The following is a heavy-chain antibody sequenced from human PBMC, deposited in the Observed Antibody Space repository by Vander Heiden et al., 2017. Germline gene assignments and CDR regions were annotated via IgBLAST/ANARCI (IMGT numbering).Heavy chain of an antibody. CDR2: IYYSGST. CDR3: ARAQGGGYVVYYYCYGMDV. D-gene: IGHD5-12*01. J-gene: IGHJ6*02. V-gene: IGHV4-39*01. Sequence: QLLLQYSGPGLRMPSETLSLTCTFPGGSISSSRSYWGWIRPPPGKGLEWIGSIYYSGSTYDNPSLKSRVTISVDTSKNQFAMRLSSVTGADTAVYYCARAQGGGYVVYYYCYGMDVWGQGTTVTDS. CDR1: GGSISSSRSY.